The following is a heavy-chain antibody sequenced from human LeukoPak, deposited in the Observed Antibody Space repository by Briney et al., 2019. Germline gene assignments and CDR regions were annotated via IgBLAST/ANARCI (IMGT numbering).Heavy chain of an antibody. Sequence: PGGSLRLSCAASGFTFSNYAMSWVRQAPGKGLEWVSTLSGTGGSTYYADSVKGRFTISRDNSKNTLYLQMNSLRAEDTAVYYCARGEGDYYDSSGYYETHNWGQGTLVTVSS. J-gene: IGHJ4*02. CDR1: GFTFSNYA. D-gene: IGHD3-22*01. V-gene: IGHV3-23*01. CDR2: LSGTGGST. CDR3: ARGEGDYYDSSGYYETHN.